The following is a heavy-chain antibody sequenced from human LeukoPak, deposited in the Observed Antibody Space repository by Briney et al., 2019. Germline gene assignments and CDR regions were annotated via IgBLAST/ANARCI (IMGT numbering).Heavy chain of an antibody. D-gene: IGHD3-10*01. J-gene: IGHJ5*02. CDR3: VKEESYGSGSYYHSWFDP. CDR2: INHSGST. CDR1: GGSFSGYY. Sequence: SETLSLTCAVYGGSFSGYYWSWIRQPPGKGLEWIGEINHSGSTNYNPSLKSRVTISVDTSKNQFSLKLSSVTAADTAVYYCVKEESYGSGSYYHSWFDPWGQGTLVTVSS. V-gene: IGHV4-34*01.